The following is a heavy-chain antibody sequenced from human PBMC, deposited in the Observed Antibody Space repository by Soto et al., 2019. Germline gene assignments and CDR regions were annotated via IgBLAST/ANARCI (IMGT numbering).Heavy chain of an antibody. V-gene: IGHV3-30*18. Sequence: QVQLVESGGGVVQPGRSLRLSCAASGFTFSSYGMHWVRQAPGKGLEWVAVISYDGSNKYYADSVKGRFTISRDNSKNTLYLQMNSLRAEDTAVYYCANDDGYSSSSSSDYWGQGTLVTVSS. J-gene: IGHJ4*02. CDR2: ISYDGSNK. D-gene: IGHD6-6*01. CDR1: GFTFSSYG. CDR3: ANDDGYSSSSSSDY.